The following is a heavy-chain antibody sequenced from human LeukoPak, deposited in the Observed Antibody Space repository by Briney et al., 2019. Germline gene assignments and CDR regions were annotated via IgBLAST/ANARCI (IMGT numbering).Heavy chain of an antibody. CDR2: INAGNGNT. Sequence: ASVKVSCKPSGYTFTSYAIHWVRQAPGQRLEWMGWINAGNGNTKYSQKFQGRVTITRATSANTDSMELSSLRSEDTAMYYCARDLGGSNWIFDYWGQGTLVTVSS. J-gene: IGHJ4*02. CDR3: ARDLGGSNWIFDY. V-gene: IGHV1-3*01. CDR1: GYTFTSYA. D-gene: IGHD6-13*01.